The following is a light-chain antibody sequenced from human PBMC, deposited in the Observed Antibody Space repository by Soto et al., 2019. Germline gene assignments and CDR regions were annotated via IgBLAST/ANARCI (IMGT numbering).Light chain of an antibody. V-gene: IGKV1-5*03. CDR2: KSS. CDR3: QQYNSYPDT. J-gene: IGKJ2*01. CDR1: QTISSW. Sequence: DIQMTQSPSTLSASVGDRVTITCRASQTISSWLAWYQQKPGKAPKVLIYKSSFLESGVPSRFSGSGSGTEFTLTISSLQPDDFATYYCQQYNSYPDTFGQGTKLEI.